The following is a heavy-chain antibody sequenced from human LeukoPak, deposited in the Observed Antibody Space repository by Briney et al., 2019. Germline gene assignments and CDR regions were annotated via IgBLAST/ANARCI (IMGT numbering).Heavy chain of an antibody. Sequence: GGSLRLSCAASGFTFSSYTMNWVRQAPGKGLEWVSSISSTSNYIYYADSVRGRFTISRDNSRNTLYLQMNSLRAEDTAVYYCAKEACGGSCSSDYFDYWGQGTLVTVSS. CDR2: ISSTSNYI. J-gene: IGHJ4*02. CDR3: AKEACGGSCSSDYFDY. D-gene: IGHD2-15*01. CDR1: GFTFSSYT. V-gene: IGHV3-21*01.